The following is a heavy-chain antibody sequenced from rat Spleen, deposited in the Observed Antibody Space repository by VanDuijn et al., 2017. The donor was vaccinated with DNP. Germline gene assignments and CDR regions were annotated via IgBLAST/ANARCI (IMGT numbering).Heavy chain of an antibody. CDR2: ISYEGSST. CDR3: ARHAGYYSGEDYFDY. D-gene: IGHD1-1*01. CDR1: GFTFSDHN. Sequence: EVQLVESGGGLVQPGRSLILSCTASGFTFSDHNMAWVRQAPKKGLEWVASISYEGSSTYYGDSVKGRFTISRDNAKSTLYLQMNSLRSEDTATYYCARHAGYYSGEDYFDYWGQGVMVTVSS. V-gene: IGHV5-22*01. J-gene: IGHJ2*01.